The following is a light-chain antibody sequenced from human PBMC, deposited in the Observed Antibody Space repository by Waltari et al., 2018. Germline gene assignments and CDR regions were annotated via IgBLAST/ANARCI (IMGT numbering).Light chain of an antibody. CDR1: QTISRY. J-gene: IGKJ1*01. CDR2: AAS. CDR3: QESYSFTRT. Sequence: DIQMTQSPSSLPASVGDRVPITCRASQTISRYLNWYQQKPGKAPNLLIYAASSLQSGVPSRFSGSGSGRDFTLIITSLQPEDFATYYCQESYSFTRTFGQGTKVEIK. V-gene: IGKV1-39*01.